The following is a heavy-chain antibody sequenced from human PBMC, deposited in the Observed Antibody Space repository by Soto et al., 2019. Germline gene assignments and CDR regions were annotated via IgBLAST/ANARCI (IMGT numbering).Heavy chain of an antibody. CDR2: IGAYNGHT. Sequence: ASVKVSFKACGYTFTNSGISWLRQAPGQGLEWMGWIGAYNGHTKYAQKLQGRVTMTTDTSTSTAYMELRSLKSDDTAVYYCAREDYYDSSGYLPVRYYFGMDVWGQGTTVTVSS. J-gene: IGHJ6*02. D-gene: IGHD3-22*01. V-gene: IGHV1-18*01. CDR3: AREDYYDSSGYLPVRYYFGMDV. CDR1: GYTFTNSG.